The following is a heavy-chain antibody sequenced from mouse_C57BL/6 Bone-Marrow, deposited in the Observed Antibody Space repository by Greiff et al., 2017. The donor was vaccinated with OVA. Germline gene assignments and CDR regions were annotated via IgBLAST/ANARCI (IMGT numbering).Heavy chain of an antibody. Sequence: EVKLVESGGGLVQPGGSLKLSCAASGFTFSDYYMYWVRQTPEKRLEWVAYISNGGGSTYYPDTVKGRFTISRDNAKNTLYLQMSRLKAEDTAMYYGARGGTTVVAQLPMDYWGQGTSVTGSS. CDR1: GFTFSDYY. V-gene: IGHV5-12*01. CDR3: ARGGTTVVAQLPMDY. J-gene: IGHJ4*01. D-gene: IGHD1-1*01. CDR2: ISNGGGST.